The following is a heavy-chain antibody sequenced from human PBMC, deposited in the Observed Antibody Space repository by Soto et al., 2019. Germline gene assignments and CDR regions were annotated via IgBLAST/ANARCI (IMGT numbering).Heavy chain of an antibody. CDR1: GGSISSSSYY. J-gene: IGHJ4*02. Sequence: SETLSLTCTVSGGSISSSSYYWGWIRQPPGKGPEWIGSIYYSGSTYYNPSLKSRVTISVDTSKNQFSLKLSSVTAADTAVYYCARGYCTNGVCFPTRGYFDYWGQGTLVTVSS. CDR3: ARGYCTNGVCFPTRGYFDY. CDR2: IYYSGST. D-gene: IGHD2-8*01. V-gene: IGHV4-39*01.